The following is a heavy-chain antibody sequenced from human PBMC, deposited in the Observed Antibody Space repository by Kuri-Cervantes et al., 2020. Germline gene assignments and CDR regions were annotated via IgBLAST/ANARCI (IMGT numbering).Heavy chain of an antibody. J-gene: IGHJ6*03. V-gene: IGHV4-39*02. CDR1: GGSISSTSYY. CDR2: IYYSGST. Sequence: SETLSLTCTVSGGSISSTSYYWGWIRQPPGKGLEWIGSIYYSGSTYYNPSLKSRVSISVDSSKNHFSLKVSSVTAADTAVYYCARGYYHMDVWGEGTSVTASS. CDR3: ARGYYHMDV.